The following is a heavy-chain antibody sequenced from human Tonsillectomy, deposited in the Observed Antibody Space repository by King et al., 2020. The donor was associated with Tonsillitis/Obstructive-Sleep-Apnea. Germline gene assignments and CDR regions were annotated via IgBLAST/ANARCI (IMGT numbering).Heavy chain of an antibody. CDR1: GGSFSGYY. Sequence: VQLQQWGAGPLKTSETLSLTCAVYGGSFSGYYWSWIRQPPGKGLEWIGEINHSGSTNYNPSLKSRVTISVDTSKNQFSLKLSSVTAADTAVYYCHWATDYWGQGTLVTVSS. J-gene: IGHJ4*02. CDR2: INHSGST. CDR3: HWATDY. V-gene: IGHV4-34*01. D-gene: IGHD7-27*01.